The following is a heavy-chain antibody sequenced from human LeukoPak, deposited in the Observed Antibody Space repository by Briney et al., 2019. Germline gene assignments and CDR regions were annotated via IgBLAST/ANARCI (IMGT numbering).Heavy chain of an antibody. D-gene: IGHD6-19*01. J-gene: IGHJ4*02. CDR2: IRYDGSNK. CDR1: GFTFSSYG. V-gene: IGHV3-30*02. CDR3: AKGLYSSGWSFDY. Sequence: GGSLRLSCAASGFTFSSYGMHWVRQAPGKGLEWVAFIRYDGSNKYYADSVKGRFTISRDNSKNTLYLQMNSLGAEDTAVYYCAKGLYSSGWSFDYWGQGTLVTVSS.